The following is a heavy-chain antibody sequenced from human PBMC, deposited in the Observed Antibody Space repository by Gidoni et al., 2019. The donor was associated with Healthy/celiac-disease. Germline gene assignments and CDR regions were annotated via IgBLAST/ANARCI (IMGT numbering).Heavy chain of an antibody. CDR1: GGSIRSSY. V-gene: IGHV4-59*01. D-gene: IGHD3-22*01. CDR3: ARDGGIGYYDSSGYFDY. J-gene: IGHJ4*02. Sequence: QVQLQESGPGLVKPSETLSLTCTVSGGSIRSSYWSWIRQPPGKVLEWIGYIYYSGSTNYTPSLKSRVTISVDTSKNQFSLKLSSVTAADTAVYYCARDGGIGYYDSSGYFDYWGQGTLVTVSS. CDR2: IYYSGST.